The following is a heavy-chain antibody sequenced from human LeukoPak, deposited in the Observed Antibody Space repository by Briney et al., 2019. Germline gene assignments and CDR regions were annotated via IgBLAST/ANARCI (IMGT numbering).Heavy chain of an antibody. Sequence: GGSLRLSCAASGFTVSRNYMNWVRQAPGKGLEWVSLLSSTGNTSYADSVKGRFTISRHNSKNTLYLQVNSLRPEDTAMYYCARWRPIDAFDIWGQGTMVIVSS. CDR1: GFTVSRNY. J-gene: IGHJ3*02. V-gene: IGHV3-53*04. D-gene: IGHD3-3*01. CDR3: ARWRPIDAFDI. CDR2: LSSTGNT.